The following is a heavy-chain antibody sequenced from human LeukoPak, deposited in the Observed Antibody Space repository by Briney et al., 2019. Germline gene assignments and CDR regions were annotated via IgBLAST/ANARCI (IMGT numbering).Heavy chain of an antibody. V-gene: IGHV3-73*01. CDR1: GFTFSGSA. CDR2: IRSKGNTNAT. D-gene: IGHD1-1*01. CDR3: ASTTGVN. Sequence: GGSLRLSCAASGFTFSGSAMHWVRQASGKGLEWVGRIRSKGNTNATAYAASGKGRFTIYRDDSKSTAYLQMSSLKTEDTAVYYCASTTGVNWREGAKVTVSS. J-gene: IGHJ4*02.